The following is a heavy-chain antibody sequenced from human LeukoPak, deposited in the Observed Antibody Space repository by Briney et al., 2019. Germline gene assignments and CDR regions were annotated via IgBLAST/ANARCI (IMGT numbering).Heavy chain of an antibody. J-gene: IGHJ5*02. V-gene: IGHV3-23*01. CDR3: AKMGGSGSYYNVISDWFDP. Sequence: PGGSLRLSCAASGFTFSSYAMSWVRQAPGKGLEWVSAISGSGGSTYYADYVKGRFTISRDNSKNTLYLQMNSLRAEDTAVYYCAKMGGSGSYYNVISDWFDPWGQGTLVTVSS. CDR2: ISGSGGST. CDR1: GFTFSSYA. D-gene: IGHD3-10*01.